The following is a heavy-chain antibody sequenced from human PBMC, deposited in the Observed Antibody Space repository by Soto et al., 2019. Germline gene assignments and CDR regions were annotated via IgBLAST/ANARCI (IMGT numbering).Heavy chain of an antibody. CDR2: IFYSGTT. CDR1: GGSISSGGYF. V-gene: IGHV4-31*03. D-gene: IGHD2-15*01. CDR3: ARHYAVVLYHFDY. Sequence: SETLSLTCTVSGGSISSGGYFWSWIRQPPGKGLEWIGNIFYSGTTYYNPSLKSRVTISVDTSKNQFSLKLSSVTAADTAVYYCARHYAVVLYHFDYWGLGTLVTVS. J-gene: IGHJ4*02.